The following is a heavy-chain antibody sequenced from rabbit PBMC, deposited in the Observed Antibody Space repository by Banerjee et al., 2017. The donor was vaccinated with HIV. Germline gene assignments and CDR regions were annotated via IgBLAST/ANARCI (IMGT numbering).Heavy chain of an antibody. Sequence: QEQLVESGGGLVQPGGSLKLSCKASGFDFSSYGVSWVRQAPGKGLEWIGCVYADDRSTDYASWAKGRFTISKTSSTTVTLQMTSLTAADTATYFCARKLSLWGPGTLVTVS. CDR3: ARKLSL. CDR1: GFDFSSYG. J-gene: IGHJ4*01. CDR2: VYADDRST. D-gene: IGHD7-1*01. V-gene: IGHV1S39*01.